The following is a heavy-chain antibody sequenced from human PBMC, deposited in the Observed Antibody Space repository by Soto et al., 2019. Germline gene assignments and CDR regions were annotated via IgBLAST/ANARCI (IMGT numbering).Heavy chain of an antibody. J-gene: IGHJ5*02. Sequence: QVQLQESGPGLVQSSETLSLTCTVSGGSISSYYWSWIRQPTGQGLEWIGYIYYSGSTNYNPSLKSRVTISVDTSKNQFSLKLSSVTAADTAVYYCARQGGVAAAGANWFDPWGQGTLVTVSS. V-gene: IGHV4-59*08. CDR2: IYYSGST. CDR3: ARQGGVAAAGANWFDP. CDR1: GGSISSYY. D-gene: IGHD6-13*01.